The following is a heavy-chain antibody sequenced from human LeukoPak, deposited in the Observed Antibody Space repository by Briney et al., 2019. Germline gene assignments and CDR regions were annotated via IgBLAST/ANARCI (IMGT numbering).Heavy chain of an antibody. V-gene: IGHV3-11*01. CDR3: ARGPYGDHLTEGFDQ. J-gene: IGHJ4*02. Sequence: GGSLRLSCAASGFTFSDYYMSWIRQAPGKGLEWVSYISSDDTTRYYADSVRGRFTVSRDNGKNSLYLEMNSLRAEDMAVYYCARGPYGDHLTEGFDQWGQGTLVTVSS. CDR1: GFTFSDYY. CDR2: ISSDDTTR. D-gene: IGHD4-17*01.